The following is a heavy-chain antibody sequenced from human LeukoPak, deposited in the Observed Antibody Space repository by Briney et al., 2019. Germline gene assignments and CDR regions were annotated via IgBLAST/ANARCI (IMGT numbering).Heavy chain of an antibody. V-gene: IGHV3-23*01. CDR3: AKGDCSSTSCYAPADY. CDR2: ISGNGGGT. Sequence: PGGSLRLSCAASGFTSRSYAMSWVRQAPGKGLEWVSAISGNGGGTYYADSVKGRFTISRDNSKNTLYLQMNSLRAEDTAVYYCAKGDCSSTSCYAPADYWGQGTLATVSS. CDR1: GFTSRSYA. J-gene: IGHJ4*02. D-gene: IGHD2-2*01.